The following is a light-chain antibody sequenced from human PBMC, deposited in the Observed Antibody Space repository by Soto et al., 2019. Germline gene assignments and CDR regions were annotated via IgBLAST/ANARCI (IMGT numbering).Light chain of an antibody. V-gene: IGKV1-5*01. CDR3: QQYENYWT. CDR1: QSISSW. CDR2: DAS. Sequence: DIQMTQSPSSLSASVGDRVTITCRASQSISSWLAWYQHKPGKATKLLIYDASNLDSGVPSRFSGSGSGTEFSLTISNLQPDDCATYYCQQYENYWTFGQGTKVDIK. J-gene: IGKJ1*01.